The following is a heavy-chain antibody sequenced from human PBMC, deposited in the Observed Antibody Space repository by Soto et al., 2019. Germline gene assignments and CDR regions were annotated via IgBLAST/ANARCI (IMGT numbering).Heavy chain of an antibody. V-gene: IGHV3-23*01. CDR1: GFTLSSYA. Sequence: GGSLRLSCAASGFTLSSYAMSWVRQAPGKGLEWVLGVGGSGGGTFYADSVKGRFTISRDNSKNTLFLQMNSLRAEDTAEYYCARHQDSSTWYIYPIDYWGQGTLVTVSS. J-gene: IGHJ4*02. CDR3: ARHQDSSTWYIYPIDY. D-gene: IGHD6-13*01. CDR2: VGGSGGGT.